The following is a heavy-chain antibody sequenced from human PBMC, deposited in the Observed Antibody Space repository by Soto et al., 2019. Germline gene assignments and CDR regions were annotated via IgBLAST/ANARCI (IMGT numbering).Heavy chain of an antibody. Sequence: GGSLRLSCAASGFTFSTYAMNWVRQAPGKGLEWVSIISSSGGDTYYADSVKGRFTISRDNSKNTLFLQMNSLRADDTAVYYCAKDLTPRDGYNDCDYWGQGTLVTVSS. D-gene: IGHD5-12*01. CDR1: GFTFSTYA. CDR3: AKDLTPRDGYNDCDY. CDR2: ISSSGGDT. V-gene: IGHV3-23*01. J-gene: IGHJ4*02.